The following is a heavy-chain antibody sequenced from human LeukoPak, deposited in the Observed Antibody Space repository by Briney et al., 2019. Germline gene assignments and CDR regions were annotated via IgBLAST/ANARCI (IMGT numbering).Heavy chain of an antibody. J-gene: IGHJ6*02. Sequence: ASVKVSCKASGYTFTSYAMHWVRQAPGQRLEWMGWINAGNGNTKYSQKFQGRVTITRDTSASTAYMELSSLRSEDTAVYYCARWPDYYDTSKYYYGMDVWGQGTTVTVSS. CDR3: ARWPDYYDTSKYYYGMDV. D-gene: IGHD3-22*01. CDR2: INAGNGNT. V-gene: IGHV1-3*01. CDR1: GYTFTSYA.